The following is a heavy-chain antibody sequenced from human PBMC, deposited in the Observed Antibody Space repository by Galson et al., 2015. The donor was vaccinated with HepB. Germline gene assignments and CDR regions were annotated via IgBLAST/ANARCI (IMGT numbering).Heavy chain of an antibody. D-gene: IGHD3-3*01. J-gene: IGHJ4*02. CDR3: ARDPTIFGVVIDYFDY. V-gene: IGHV1-2*02. CDR1: GYTFTGYD. CDR2: INPNSGGT. Sequence: SVKVSCKASGYTFTGYDMHWVRQAPGQGLEWMGWINPNSGGTNYAQKFQGRVTMTRDTSISTAYMELSRLRSDDTAVYYCARDPTIFGVVIDYFDYWGQGTLVTVSS.